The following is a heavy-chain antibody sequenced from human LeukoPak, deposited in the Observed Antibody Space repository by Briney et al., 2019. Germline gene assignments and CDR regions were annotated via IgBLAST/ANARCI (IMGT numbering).Heavy chain of an antibody. CDR2: ISGDGGSI. CDR1: GVTFAGHA. V-gene: IGHV3-23*01. CDR3: AQDRRSSFIH. Sequence: GGSLRLSCAASGVTFAGHAMSWVRQAPGKGLEWVSVISGDGGSIYYADSVKGRFTISRDSSKTTYLQMNSLRAEDTAIYYCAQDRRSSFIHWGQGSLVTVSS. J-gene: IGHJ4*02. D-gene: IGHD6-13*01.